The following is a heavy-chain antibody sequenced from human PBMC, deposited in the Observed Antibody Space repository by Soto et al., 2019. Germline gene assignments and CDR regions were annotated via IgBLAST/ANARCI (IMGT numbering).Heavy chain of an antibody. Sequence: SETLSLTCTVSCGSISSSSYYWGWIRQPPGKGLEWIGSIYYSGSTYYNPSLKSRVTISVDTSKNQFSLKLSSVTAADTAVYYCARLDSLGVVIIDYWGQGTLVTVSS. V-gene: IGHV4-39*01. D-gene: IGHD3-3*01. CDR2: IYYSGST. J-gene: IGHJ4*02. CDR1: CGSISSSSYY. CDR3: ARLDSLGVVIIDY.